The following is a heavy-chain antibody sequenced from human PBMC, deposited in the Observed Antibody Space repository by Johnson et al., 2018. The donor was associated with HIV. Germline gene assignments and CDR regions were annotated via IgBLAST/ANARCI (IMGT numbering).Heavy chain of an antibody. J-gene: IGHJ3*02. V-gene: IGHV3-30*02. CDR2: IRYDGSKK. Sequence: QMLLVESGGGVVQPGGSLRLSCAASGFTFSSYGMHWVRQAPGKGLEWVAFIRYDGSKKYYADSVKGRFTISRDNSKNTMDLQMNSLRAEDTAVYYCARATPGIAAAGPTHPSAFDIWGQGTMVTVSS. CDR3: ARATPGIAAAGPTHPSAFDI. D-gene: IGHD6-13*01. CDR1: GFTFSSYG.